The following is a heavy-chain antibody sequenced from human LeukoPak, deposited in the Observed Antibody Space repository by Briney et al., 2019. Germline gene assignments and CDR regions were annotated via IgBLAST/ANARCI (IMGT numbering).Heavy chain of an antibody. Sequence: GASVKVSCKASGGTFSNYAFSWVRQAPGQGLEWMGGIIPIFRTTNYAEQFQGRVMITTDESTNTAYLDLSSLRSEDTAVYYCAKDDGSATMGFDSWGQGTLVSVSS. CDR3: AKDDGSATMGFDS. CDR1: GGTFSNYA. J-gene: IGHJ5*01. D-gene: IGHD1-26*01. V-gene: IGHV1-69*05. CDR2: IIPIFRTT.